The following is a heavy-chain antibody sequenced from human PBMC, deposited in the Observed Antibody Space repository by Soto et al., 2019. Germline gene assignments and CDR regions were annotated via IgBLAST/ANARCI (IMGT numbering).Heavy chain of an antibody. CDR1: GYTFTTYG. V-gene: IGHV1-18*04. Sequence: QVQLVQSGAEVKRPGASVKVSCKASGYTFTTYGFNWVRQAPGQGLEWMGWISPYNGDTNYAQNFQGRVTLTTDTSTSTAYMELRSLTSDDTAVYYCAKGRGSGWAWYFDNWGQGTLVTVSS. CDR3: AKGRGSGWAWYFDN. J-gene: IGHJ4*02. D-gene: IGHD6-19*01. CDR2: ISPYNGDT.